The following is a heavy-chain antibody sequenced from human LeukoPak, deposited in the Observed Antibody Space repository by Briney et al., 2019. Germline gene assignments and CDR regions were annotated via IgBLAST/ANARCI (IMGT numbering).Heavy chain of an antibody. CDR1: GGSFSGYY. J-gene: IGHJ4*02. Sequence: KTSETLSLTCAVYGGSFSGYYWSWIRQPPGKGQEWIGEINHSGSTNYNPSLKSRVTISVDTSKNQFSLKLSSVTAADTAVYYCATSGSYRLGYWGQGTLVTVSS. V-gene: IGHV4-34*01. D-gene: IGHD1-26*01. CDR3: ATSGSYRLGY. CDR2: INHSGST.